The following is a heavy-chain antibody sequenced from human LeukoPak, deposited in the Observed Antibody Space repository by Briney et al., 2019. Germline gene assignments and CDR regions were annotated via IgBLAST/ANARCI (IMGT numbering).Heavy chain of an antibody. V-gene: IGHV6-1*01. CDR1: GDSVSSNGVA. CDR3: TRGRNSAFDY. D-gene: IGHD1-14*01. Sequence: PSQTLSLTCVISGDSVSSNGVAWNWVRQSPSRGLEWLGRTHYGSKWSNDYALSVKSRITINPDTSKNQFSLQLNSVTPEDTAVYYCTRGRNSAFDYWGQGTLVTVSS. J-gene: IGHJ4*02. CDR2: THYGSKWSN.